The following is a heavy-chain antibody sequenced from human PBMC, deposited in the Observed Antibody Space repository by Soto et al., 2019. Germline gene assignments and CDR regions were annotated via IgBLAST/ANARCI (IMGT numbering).Heavy chain of an antibody. CDR2: LSYVGIHK. CDR3: AKEMFPQTVLYSSTPWGAY. J-gene: IGHJ4*02. V-gene: IGHV3-30*18. D-gene: IGHD2-2*01. CDR1: GFTVSSYG. Sequence: EGSLRLSCAASGFTVSSYGIHWGRQPPGKGLEWVAVLSYVGIHKFYADSVKGRFTLSRDVSKGTLYLQMNSLRAEDTAVYPFAKEMFPQTVLYSSTPWGAYGGPGTRVKVSA.